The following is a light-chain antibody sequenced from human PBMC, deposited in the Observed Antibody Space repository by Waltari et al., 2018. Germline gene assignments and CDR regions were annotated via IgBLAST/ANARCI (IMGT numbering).Light chain of an antibody. V-gene: IGKV4-1*01. J-gene: IGKJ2*01. CDR1: QSVLHTNNKDY. CDR2: WAS. CDR3: QQYYSTPNT. Sequence: DIVMTQSPDSLGVSLGERATINCKSSQSVLHTNNKDYLAWYQQKPGQPPKLLIYWASTREFGVPDRFSGSGSGTSFTLTISSLQDEDVAVYYCQQYYSTPNTFGQGTKLEIK.